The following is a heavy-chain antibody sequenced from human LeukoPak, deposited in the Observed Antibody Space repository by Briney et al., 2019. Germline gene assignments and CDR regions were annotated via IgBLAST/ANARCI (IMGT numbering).Heavy chain of an antibody. V-gene: IGHV4-59*01. CDR1: GGSIRSYY. CDR2: IYHSGST. J-gene: IGHJ3*02. CDR3: AKDAVSGTPAFDI. Sequence: SETLSLTCTVSGGSIRSYYRSWIRQPPGKGLEWIGYIYHSGSTNYNPSLKSRVTISIDTSKNQYSLKLSSVTAADTAVYYCAKDAVSGTPAFDIWGQGTMVNVS. D-gene: IGHD1-14*01.